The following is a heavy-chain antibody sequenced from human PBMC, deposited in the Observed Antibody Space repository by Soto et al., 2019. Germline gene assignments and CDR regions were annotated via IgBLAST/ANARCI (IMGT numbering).Heavy chain of an antibody. Sequence: PSETLSLTCTVSGGSISSSSYYWGWIRQPPGKGLEWIGSIYYSGSTYYNPSLKSRVTISVDTSKNQFSLKLSSVTAADTAVYYCARRERWKYSSGWYGAFDIWGQGTMVT. CDR2: IYYSGST. V-gene: IGHV4-39*01. CDR1: GGSISSSSYY. J-gene: IGHJ3*02. CDR3: ARRERWKYSSGWYGAFDI. D-gene: IGHD6-19*01.